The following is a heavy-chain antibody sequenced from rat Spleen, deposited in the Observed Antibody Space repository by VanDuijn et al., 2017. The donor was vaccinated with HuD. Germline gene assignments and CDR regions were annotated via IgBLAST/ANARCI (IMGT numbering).Heavy chain of an antibody. J-gene: IGHJ2*01. D-gene: IGHD1-11*01. CDR2: ISPDGGTT. CDR1: GFTFNDSY. Sequence: EVQLVESGGGLVQPGRSLKLSCAASGFTFNDSYMAWARQAPTKGLEWVAYISPDGGTTYYPDSVKGRFTISRDNAENTVYLQMNSLRSEDTATYYCARQEEGEGYFDYWGQGVMVTVSS. V-gene: IGHV5-25*01. CDR3: ARQEEGEGYFDY.